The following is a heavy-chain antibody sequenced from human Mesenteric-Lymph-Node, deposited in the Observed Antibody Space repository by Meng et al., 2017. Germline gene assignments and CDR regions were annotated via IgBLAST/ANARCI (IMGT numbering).Heavy chain of an antibody. J-gene: IGHJ4*02. V-gene: IGHV4-31*01. Sequence: VRLQQSGAGLSYPSPSFYLACTASGDRVIGCGYHWAWMRHRQGLELMCLRHIYYGGTTFSDPSLRRVAIMSIDSTNNPFSQEPRSMTAAKSVVYYGARSPDQTRFGYWGQGTLVTVSS. CDR3: ARSPDQTRFGY. CDR2: IYYGGTT. CDR1: GDRVIGCGYH. D-gene: IGHD1-14*01.